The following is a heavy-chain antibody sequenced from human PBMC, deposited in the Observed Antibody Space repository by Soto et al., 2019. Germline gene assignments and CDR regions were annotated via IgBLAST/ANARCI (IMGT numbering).Heavy chain of an antibody. J-gene: IGHJ4*02. Sequence: GGSLRLSCAASGFTFSSYSMNWVRQAPGKGLEWVSSISSSSSYIYYADSVKGRFTISRDNAKNSLYLQMNSLRAEDTAVYYCARLRRSMVGDPQDYCGQGPLVTVYS. V-gene: IGHV3-21*01. CDR1: GFTFSSYS. CDR2: ISSSSSYI. D-gene: IGHD1-26*01. CDR3: ARLRRSMVGDPQDY.